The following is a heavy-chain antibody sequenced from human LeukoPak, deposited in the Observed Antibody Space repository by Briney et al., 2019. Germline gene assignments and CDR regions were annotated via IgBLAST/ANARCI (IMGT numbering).Heavy chain of an antibody. J-gene: IGHJ4*02. Sequence: GGPLILSCGASGHTLRNAWVSWVHEARGRVEERVRRYKSKADGGTRDYAQREKGRFAISSVDSKTTQYLQQNRMKTDDTAVYYCASGRGYYYESSGYCDNWGQGTLVTVSS. CDR2: YKSKADGGTR. D-gene: IGHD3-22*01. V-gene: IGHV3-15*01. CDR1: GHTLRNAW. CDR3: ASGRGYYYESSGYCDN.